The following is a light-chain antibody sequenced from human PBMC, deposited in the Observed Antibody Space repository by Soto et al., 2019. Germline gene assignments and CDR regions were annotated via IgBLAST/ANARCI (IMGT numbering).Light chain of an antibody. CDR1: LDINNY. CDR3: QQYDNLLWT. CDR2: DAS. J-gene: IGKJ1*01. Sequence: DIQMTQSTSSLSESVRDRVTITCQASLDINNYLNWYQQKPGKAPKLLIYDASNLETGVPSRFSGSGSGTDFTFTISSLQPEDIATYHCQQYDNLLWTFGQGTKVEI. V-gene: IGKV1-33*01.